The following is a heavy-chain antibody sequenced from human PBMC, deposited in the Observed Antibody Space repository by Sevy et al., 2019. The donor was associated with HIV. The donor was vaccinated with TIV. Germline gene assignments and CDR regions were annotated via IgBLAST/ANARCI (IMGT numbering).Heavy chain of an antibody. CDR2: ISSSSSYI. CDR1: GFTFSSYS. CDR3: ARDILSGSIDY. D-gene: IGHD3-10*01. V-gene: IGHV3-21*01. J-gene: IGHJ4*02. Sequence: GGSLRLSCAASGFTFSSYSMNWVRQAPGKGLEWVSSISSSSSYIYYADSVKDRFTISRDNAKNSLYLQMNSLRAEDTAVYYCARDILSGSIDYWGQGTLVTVSS.